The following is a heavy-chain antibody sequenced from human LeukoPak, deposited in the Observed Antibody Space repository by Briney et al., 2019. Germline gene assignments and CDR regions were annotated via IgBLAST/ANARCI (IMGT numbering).Heavy chain of an antibody. Sequence: SETLSLTCTVSGGSFTDYYWSWIRQPPGKGLEWIGEINHSGSTNYNPSLKSRVTISVDTSKNQFSLKLSSVTAADTAVYYCARGSLGITMIVVAPPENWFDPWGQGTLVTVSS. V-gene: IGHV4-34*01. D-gene: IGHD3-22*01. CDR1: GGSFTDYY. J-gene: IGHJ5*02. CDR2: INHSGST. CDR3: ARGSLGITMIVVAPPENWFDP.